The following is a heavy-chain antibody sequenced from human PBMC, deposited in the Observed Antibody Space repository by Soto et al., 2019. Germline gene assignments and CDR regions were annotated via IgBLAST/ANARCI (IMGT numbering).Heavy chain of an antibody. D-gene: IGHD3-10*01. CDR3: ARAIGYGSGSYYKGPSDY. CDR2: IWYDGSNK. V-gene: IGHV3-33*01. J-gene: IGHJ4*02. CDR1: GFTFSSYG. Sequence: GGSLRLSCAASGFTFSSYGMHWVRQAPGKGLEWVAVIWYDGSNKYYADSVRGRFTISRDNSKNTLYLQMNSLRAEDTAVYYCARAIGYGSGSYYKGPSDYWGQGALVTVSS.